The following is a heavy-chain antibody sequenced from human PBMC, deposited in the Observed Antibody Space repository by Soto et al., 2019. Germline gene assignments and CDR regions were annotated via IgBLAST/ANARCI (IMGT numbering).Heavy chain of an antibody. J-gene: IGHJ4*01. CDR2: IYYSGST. D-gene: IGHD6-19*01. CDR1: GGSISSYY. CDR3: ARVHVMVVAGSTFDY. V-gene: IGHV4-59*08. Sequence: PSETLSLTCTVSGGSISSYYWSWIRQPPGKGLEWIGNIYYSGSTNYNPSLKSRITISVDTSNNQFSLKLTSVTAADTAVYYCARVHVMVVAGSTFDYWGHGTLVTVSS.